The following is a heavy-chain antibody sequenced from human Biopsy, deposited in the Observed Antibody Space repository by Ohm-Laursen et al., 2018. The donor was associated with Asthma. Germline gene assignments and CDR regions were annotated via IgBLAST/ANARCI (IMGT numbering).Heavy chain of an antibody. V-gene: IGHV4-39*01. D-gene: IGHD3-22*01. Sequence: TLSLTCSVSGGSISNGNYYWGWIRQPPGKGLEFIGTIYYGGSTYYSPSLKSRVVISVDTSKDQFSLTLNSVTAADTAVYFCARLLGDRAVGTGYYHFDYWGQGTLVIVSA. J-gene: IGHJ4*02. CDR3: ARLLGDRAVGTGYYHFDY. CDR1: GGSISNGNYY. CDR2: IYYGGST.